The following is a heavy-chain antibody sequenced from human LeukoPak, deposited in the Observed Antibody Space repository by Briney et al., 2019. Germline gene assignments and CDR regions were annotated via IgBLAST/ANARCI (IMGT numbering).Heavy chain of an antibody. D-gene: IGHD5-12*01. J-gene: IGHJ4*02. CDR2: INHSGST. V-gene: IGHV4-34*01. Sequence: KPSETLSLTCAVYGGSFSGYYWSWMRQPPGKGLEWVGEINHSGSTNYNPSLKSRVTISVDTSKNQFSLKLSSVTAADTAVYYCARMGGYGRWLRPGAVGYWGQGTLVTVSS. CDR3: ARMGGYGRWLRPGAVGY. CDR1: GGSFSGYY.